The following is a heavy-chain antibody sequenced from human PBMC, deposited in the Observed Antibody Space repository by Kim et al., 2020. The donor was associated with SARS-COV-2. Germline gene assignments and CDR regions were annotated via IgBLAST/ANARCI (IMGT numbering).Heavy chain of an antibody. CDR3: ARSALFRTFDI. D-gene: IGHD2-21*01. V-gene: IGHV4-4*09. Sequence: NPSPKSRCTISVDPSKNQFSLKLSAVTAADTAVYYCARSALFRTFDIWGQGTMVTVSS. J-gene: IGHJ3*02.